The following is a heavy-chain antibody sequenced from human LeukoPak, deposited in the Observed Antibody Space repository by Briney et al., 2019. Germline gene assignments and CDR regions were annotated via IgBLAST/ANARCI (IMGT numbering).Heavy chain of an antibody. CDR2: FDPEDGET. V-gene: IGHV1-24*01. CDR1: GYTLTELS. D-gene: IGHD3-3*01. J-gene: IGHJ3*02. CDR3: ATYYDFWSQRAFDI. Sequence: GASVKVSCKVSGYTLTELSMHWVRQAPGKGLEWMGGFDPEDGETIYAQKFQGRVTMTEDTSTDTAYMELSSLRSEDTAVYYCATYYDFWSQRAFDIWGQGTMVTVSS.